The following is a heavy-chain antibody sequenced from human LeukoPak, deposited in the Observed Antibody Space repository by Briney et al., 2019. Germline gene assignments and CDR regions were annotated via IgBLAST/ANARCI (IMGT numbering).Heavy chain of an antibody. Sequence: GESLKISCEASGYYFTNYWIGWVHQMPGKGLEWMGIIYPGDSDTRYSPSFQGQVTISADKSINTAYLQWSSLKASDTAIYYCARRGEAMDPFDYWGQGTLVTVSS. V-gene: IGHV5-51*07. D-gene: IGHD5-18*01. CDR3: ARRGEAMDPFDY. J-gene: IGHJ4*02. CDR1: GYYFTNYW. CDR2: IYPGDSDT.